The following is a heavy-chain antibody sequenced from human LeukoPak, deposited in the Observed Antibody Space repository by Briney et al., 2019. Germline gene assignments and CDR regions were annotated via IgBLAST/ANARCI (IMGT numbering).Heavy chain of an antibody. CDR2: IFYSGST. J-gene: IGHJ4*02. D-gene: IGHD3-16*01. V-gene: IGHV4-59*12. Sequence: PSETLSLTCTVSGGSISSYYWSWIRQPPGKGLEWIGYIFYSGSTNYNPSLKSRVTISVDTSKNQFSLKLSSVTAADTAVYYCARVGGYRTLKYYFDYWGQGTLVTVSS. CDR1: GGSISSYY. CDR3: ARVGGYRTLKYYFDY.